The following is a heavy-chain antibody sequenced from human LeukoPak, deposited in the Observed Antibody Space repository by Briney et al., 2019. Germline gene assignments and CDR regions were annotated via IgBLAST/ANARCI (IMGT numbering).Heavy chain of an antibody. D-gene: IGHD5-18*01. J-gene: IGHJ4*02. CDR3: ARYKVGYSSGRLDY. CDR2: IYHSGST. CDR1: GYSISSGYY. V-gene: IGHV4-38-2*02. Sequence: PSETLSLTCTVSGYSISSGYYWGWIRQPPGKGLEWIGSIYHSGSTYYNPSLKSRVTISVDTSKNQFSLKLSSVTAADTAVYYCARYKVGYSSGRLDYWGQGTLVTVSS.